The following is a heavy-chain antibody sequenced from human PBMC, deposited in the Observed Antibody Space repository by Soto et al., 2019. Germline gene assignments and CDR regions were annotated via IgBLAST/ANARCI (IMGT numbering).Heavy chain of an antibody. CDR1: GYTFTDYG. J-gene: IGHJ4*02. CDR3: ARPRTVATTKGYDY. D-gene: IGHD1-1*01. CDR2: ISIYYGYT. V-gene: IGHV1-18*01. Sequence: ASVKVSCKGSGYTFTDYGILWLRQAPGQGLEWMGWISIYYGYTDYSQKLQGRVTMTRDISTRTAYMELTSLRSDDTAVYYCARPRTVATTKGYDYWGQGTLVTVSS.